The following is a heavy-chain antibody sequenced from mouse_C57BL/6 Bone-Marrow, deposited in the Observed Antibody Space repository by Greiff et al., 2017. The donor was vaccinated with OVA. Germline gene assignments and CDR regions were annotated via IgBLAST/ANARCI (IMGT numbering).Heavy chain of an antibody. CDR1: GFTFSDYY. Sequence: EVKLMESGGGLVQPGGSLKLSCAASGFTFSDYYMYWVRQTPEKRLEWVAYISNGGGSTYYPDTVKGRFTISRDNAKNTLYLQMSRLKSEDTAMYYCARRAGNDWYFDVWGTGTTVTVSS. V-gene: IGHV5-12*01. D-gene: IGHD4-1*01. J-gene: IGHJ1*03. CDR2: ISNGGGST. CDR3: ARRAGNDWYFDV.